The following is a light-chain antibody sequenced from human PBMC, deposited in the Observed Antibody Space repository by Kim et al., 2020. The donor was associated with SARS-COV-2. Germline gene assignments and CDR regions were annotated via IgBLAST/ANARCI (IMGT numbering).Light chain of an antibody. CDR1: SLRSYY. V-gene: IGLV3-19*01. CDR3: NSRDSSGNHVV. Sequence: SSELTQDPAVSVALGQTVRITCQGDSLRSYYASWYQQKPGQAPVLVIYGKNNRPSGIPDRFSGSSSGNTASLTLTGAQAEGEADYYCNSRDSSGNHVVFG. J-gene: IGLJ2*01. CDR2: GKN.